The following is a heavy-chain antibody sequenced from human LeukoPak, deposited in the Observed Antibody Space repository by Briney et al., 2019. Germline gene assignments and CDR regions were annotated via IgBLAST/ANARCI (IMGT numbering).Heavy chain of an antibody. J-gene: IGHJ5*02. Sequence: ASVKVSCKASGGTFSSYAISWARQAPGQGFEWMGRIIPIFGTANYAQKFQGRVTITTDESTSTAYMELSSLRSEDTAVYYCARDHFRHIQAHNWFDPWGQGTLVTVSS. D-gene: IGHD2/OR15-2a*01. V-gene: IGHV1-69*05. CDR2: IIPIFGTA. CDR1: GGTFSSYA. CDR3: ARDHFRHIQAHNWFDP.